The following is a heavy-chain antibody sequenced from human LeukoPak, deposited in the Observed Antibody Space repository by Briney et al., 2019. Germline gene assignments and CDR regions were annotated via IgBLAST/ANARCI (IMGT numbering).Heavy chain of an antibody. CDR3: ARLRSPGDFDY. D-gene: IGHD1-26*01. CDR1: GGSISSFY. J-gene: IGHJ4*02. CDR2: IYYTGST. Sequence: SETLSLTCTASGGSISSFYWSWIRQAPGKGLEWIGYIYYTGSTNYNPSLKSRVTISVDTSKNQFSLRLNSVTAADTAMYYCARLRSPGDFDYWGQGTLVTVSS. V-gene: IGHV4-59*12.